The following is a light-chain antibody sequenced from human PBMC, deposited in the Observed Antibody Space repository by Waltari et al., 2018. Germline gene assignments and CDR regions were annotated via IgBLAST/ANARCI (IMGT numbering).Light chain of an antibody. CDR1: SSNIGNNY. CDR3: GTWDSSLSGAV. J-gene: IGLJ7*01. CDR2: ENT. Sequence: QSVLTQLPSVSAAPGQRVTISCSGGSSNIGNNYVSWYRQFPGTAPKLLIYENTERPSGIPGRFSGSKSGTSATLDITGLQAGDEADYYCGTWDSSLSGAVFGGGTRLTVL. V-gene: IGLV1-51*02.